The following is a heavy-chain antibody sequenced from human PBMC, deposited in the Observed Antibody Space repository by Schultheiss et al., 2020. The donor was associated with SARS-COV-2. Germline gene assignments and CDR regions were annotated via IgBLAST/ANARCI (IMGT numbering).Heavy chain of an antibody. V-gene: IGHV3-23*01. CDR2: ISGSGGST. Sequence: GGSLRLSCAASGFTFSSYAMSWVRQAPGMGLEWVSAISGSGGSTYYADSVKGRFTISRDNSKNTLYLQMNSLRAEDTAVYYCARHYYDSSGYYYGMDVWGQGTTVTVSS. CDR1: GFTFSSYA. J-gene: IGHJ6*02. D-gene: IGHD3-22*01. CDR3: ARHYYDSSGYYYGMDV.